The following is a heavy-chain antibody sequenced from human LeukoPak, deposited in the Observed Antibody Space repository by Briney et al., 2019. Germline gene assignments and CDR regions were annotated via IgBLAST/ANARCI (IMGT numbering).Heavy chain of an antibody. CDR3: ARGTLRLGYHYYYMDV. CDR1: GFTFSSYE. V-gene: IGHV3-48*03. Sequence: PGGSLRLSCAVSGFTFSSYEMNWVRQAPGKGLEWVSYISSSGSTIYYADSVKGRFTISRDNAKNSLYLQMNSLRAEDTAVYYCARGTLRLGYHYYYMDVWGKGTTVTVSS. CDR2: ISSSGSTI. J-gene: IGHJ6*03. D-gene: IGHD2-15*01.